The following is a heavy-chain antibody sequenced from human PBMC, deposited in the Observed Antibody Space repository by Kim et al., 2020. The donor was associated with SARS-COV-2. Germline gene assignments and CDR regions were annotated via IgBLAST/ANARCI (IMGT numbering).Heavy chain of an antibody. J-gene: IGHJ5*02. CDR3: ARVPNNWFDP. CDR2: EK. V-gene: IGHV3-7*03. Sequence: EKYYVDSVKGRFTISRDNAKNSLYLQMNSLRAEDTAVYYCARVPNNWFDPWGQGTLVTVSS.